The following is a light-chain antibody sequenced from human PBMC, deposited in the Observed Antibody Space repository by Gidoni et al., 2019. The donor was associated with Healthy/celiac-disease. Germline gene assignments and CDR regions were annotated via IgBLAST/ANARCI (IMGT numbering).Light chain of an antibody. Sequence: QAVVTQEPSLTVSTGGTVTLTCGSSTGAVTTGHYPDWFQQKPGQAPRTLIYDTSNKHSWTPARFSGSLLGGKAALTLSGAQPEDEAEYYCLLSYSGARWVFGGGTKLTVL. CDR2: DTS. V-gene: IGLV7-46*01. J-gene: IGLJ3*02. CDR3: LLSYSGARWV. CDR1: TGAVTTGHY.